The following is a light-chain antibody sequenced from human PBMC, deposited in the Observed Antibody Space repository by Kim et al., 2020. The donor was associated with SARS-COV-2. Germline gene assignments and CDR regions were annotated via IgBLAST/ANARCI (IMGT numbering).Light chain of an antibody. J-gene: IGLJ2*01. CDR1: QLGYKY. V-gene: IGLV3-1*01. CDR2: EDN. CDR3: QAWDSGTVV. Sequence: SYELTQPPSVSVSPGHTATITCFGDQLGYKYACWYQQKPGRSPVLVIYEDNKRPSGIPERFSGSNSGNTATLSISGTQAIDEADYYCQAWDSGTVVLGGGTQLTVL.